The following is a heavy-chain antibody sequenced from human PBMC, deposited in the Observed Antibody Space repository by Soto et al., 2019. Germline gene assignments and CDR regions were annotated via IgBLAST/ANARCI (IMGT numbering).Heavy chain of an antibody. CDR1: GFTFSGYV. CDR3: AREEESSGYAGTFQH. V-gene: IGHV3-30-3*01. CDR2: ISHDGNK. J-gene: IGHJ1*01. D-gene: IGHD3-22*01. Sequence: QVQLVESGGDVVQPGRSLRLSCAASGFTFSGYVFHWVRQTPGKGLEWVGLISHDGNKQDADSVKDRFTISRDNSRNESYLKMNSLRPEDTALYYCAREEESSGYAGTFQHWGQGTLVTVSP.